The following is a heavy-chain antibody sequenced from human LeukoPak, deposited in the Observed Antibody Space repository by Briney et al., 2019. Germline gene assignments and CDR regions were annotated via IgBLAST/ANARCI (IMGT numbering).Heavy chain of an antibody. D-gene: IGHD1-1*01. CDR3: AYMGTYYYYYMDV. Sequence: SETLSLTCTVSGGSISSYYWSWIRQPAGKRLEWIGRIYTSGSTNYNPSLKSRVTISVDTSKNQFSLKLSSVTAADTAVYYCAYMGTYYYYYMDVWGKGTTVTISS. CDR2: IYTSGST. CDR1: GGSISSYY. J-gene: IGHJ6*03. V-gene: IGHV4-4*07.